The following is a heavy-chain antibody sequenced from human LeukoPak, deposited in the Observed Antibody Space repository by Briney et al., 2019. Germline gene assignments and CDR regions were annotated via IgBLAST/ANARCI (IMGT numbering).Heavy chain of an antibody. CDR2: VYSSKNT. V-gene: IGHV4-59*01. CDR3: TRGTTLVRGVLRAYYYYYMDV. Sequence: SEPLSLTCAAYGESISGYYWSWIRQPPGGGLEWIGYVYSSKNTNYNPSLKSRVTISVDTSKTQISLKLTSVTAADTAVYYCTRGTTLVRGVLRAYYYYYMDVWGKGTTVTVSS. D-gene: IGHD3-10*01. CDR1: GESISGYY. J-gene: IGHJ6*03.